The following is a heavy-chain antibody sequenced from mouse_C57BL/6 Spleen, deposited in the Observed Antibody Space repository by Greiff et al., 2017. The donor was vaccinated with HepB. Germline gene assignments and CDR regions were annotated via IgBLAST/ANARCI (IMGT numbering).Heavy chain of an antibody. CDR1: GDTFKSYW. Sequence: QGQLQQPGTELVKPGASGKRAGKAEGDTFKSYWRHWVKQRTGQGLEWMGKINPSNGGNNDNEKFKSKATLTVDKSYSTAYMQLSSLTSEDSAVDYCARGGGSSGDFDYWGQGTTLTVSS. V-gene: IGHV1-53*01. J-gene: IGHJ2*01. D-gene: IGHD3-2*02. CDR2: INPSNGGN. CDR3: ARGGGSSGDFDY.